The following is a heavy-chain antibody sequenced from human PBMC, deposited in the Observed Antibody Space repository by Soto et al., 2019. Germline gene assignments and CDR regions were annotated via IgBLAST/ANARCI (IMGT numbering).Heavy chain of an antibody. V-gene: IGHV4-34*01. J-gene: IGHJ5*02. CDR1: GGSFSGYY. CDR3: ARGYPPAYYCSGGSCP. CDR2: INHSGST. Sequence: SETLSLTCAVYGGSFSGYYWSWIRRPPGKGLEWIGEINHSGSTNYNPSLKSRVTISVDTSKNQFSLKLSSVTAADTAVYYCARGYPPAYYCSGGSCPWGQGTLVTVS. D-gene: IGHD2-15*01.